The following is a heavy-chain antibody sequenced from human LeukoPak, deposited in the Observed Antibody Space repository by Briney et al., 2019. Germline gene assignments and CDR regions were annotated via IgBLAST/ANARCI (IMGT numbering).Heavy chain of an antibody. CDR1: GSTFSAYS. Sequence: ASVKVSCKTSGSTFSAYSINWMRQAPGQGLEWMGWINPHSGGTNYAQKFQGKVTMTWDTSLSTAYMELTSLTSADRAVYYCATEGGGDYYHFMDVWGNGTTVTVSS. CDR2: INPHSGGT. V-gene: IGHV1-2*02. J-gene: IGHJ6*03. D-gene: IGHD2-21*01. CDR3: ATEGGGDYYHFMDV.